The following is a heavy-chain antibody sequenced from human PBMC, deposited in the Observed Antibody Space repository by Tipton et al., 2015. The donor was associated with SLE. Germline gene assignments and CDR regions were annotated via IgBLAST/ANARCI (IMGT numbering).Heavy chain of an antibody. D-gene: IGHD3-10*01. V-gene: IGHV4-34*01. CDR1: GGSFSGYY. Sequence: TLSLTCAVYGGSFSGYYWSWIRQPPGKGLEWIGEINHSGSTNYNPSLKSRVTISVDTSKNQFSLKLSSVTAADTAVYYCARQMAYYYGSGSYYNFDFWGQGTLVTVSS. CDR3: ARQMAYYYGSGSYYNFDF. J-gene: IGHJ4*02. CDR2: INHSGST.